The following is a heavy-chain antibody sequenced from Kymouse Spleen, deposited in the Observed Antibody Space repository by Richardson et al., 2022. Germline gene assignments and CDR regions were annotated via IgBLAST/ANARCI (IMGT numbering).Heavy chain of an antibody. CDR3: ARNPYGSGSSHFDY. CDR2: ISSSSSYI. Sequence: EVQLVESGGGLVKPGGSLRLSCAASGFTFSSYSMNWVRQAPGKGLEWVSSISSSSSYIYYADSVKGRFTISRDNAKNSLYLQMNSLRAEDTAVYYCARNPYGSGSSHFDYWGQGTLVTVSS. V-gene: IGHV3-21*03. CDR1: GFTFSSYS. D-gene: IGHD3-10*01. J-gene: IGHJ4*02.